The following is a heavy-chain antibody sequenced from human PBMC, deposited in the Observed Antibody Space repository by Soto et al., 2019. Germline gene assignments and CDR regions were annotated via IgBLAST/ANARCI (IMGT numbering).Heavy chain of an antibody. CDR1: GFTFSDSW. J-gene: IGHJ5*02. CDR3: VRGGSNYAS. CDR2: IKPDESEK. D-gene: IGHD4-4*01. Sequence: EVQLVESGGGLVQPGGSLRLSCTASGFTFSDSWMTWVRQAPGKGLEWVARIKPDESEKKYADSVNGRFSISRDNAKNSMYLQMDSLRGEDTAVYYCVRGGSNYASWGQGTLVTVSS. V-gene: IGHV3-7*01.